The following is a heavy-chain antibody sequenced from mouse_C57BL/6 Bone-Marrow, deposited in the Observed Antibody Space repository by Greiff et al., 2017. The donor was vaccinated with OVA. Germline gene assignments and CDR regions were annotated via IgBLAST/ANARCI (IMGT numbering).Heavy chain of an antibody. Sequence: EVKLMESGAELVRPGASVKLSCTASGFNIKDDYMHWVKQRPEQGLEWIGWIDPENGDTEYASKFQGKATITADTSSNTAYLQLSSLTSEDTAVYYCTTRFDYWGQGTTLTVSS. CDR1: GFNIKDDY. CDR3: TTRFDY. V-gene: IGHV14-4*01. CDR2: IDPENGDT. J-gene: IGHJ2*01.